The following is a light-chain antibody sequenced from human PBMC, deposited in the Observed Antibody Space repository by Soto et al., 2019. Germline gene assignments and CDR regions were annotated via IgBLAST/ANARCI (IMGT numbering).Light chain of an antibody. CDR1: QSLLYNNTYNY. CDR2: LGS. CDR3: MQARKPIT. Sequence: IMMTQSPLTLPVTPVEPASISCRSRQSLLYNNTYNYSDWYVQKPGQSPQLLIYLGSRRAAGAPDRFSGSGSGTDSTMKINRVEADDVGTYYWMQARKPITFGQGTRLEIK. V-gene: IGKV2-28*01. J-gene: IGKJ5*01.